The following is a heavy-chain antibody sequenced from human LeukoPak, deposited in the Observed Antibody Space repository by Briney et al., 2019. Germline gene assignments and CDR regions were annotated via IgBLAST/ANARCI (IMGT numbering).Heavy chain of an antibody. CDR1: GVSISTHY. J-gene: IGHJ4*02. CDR2: IYHNGIT. D-gene: IGHD5-24*01. CDR3: ARDSRDGYNFDY. V-gene: IGHV4-59*11. Sequence: SETLSLTCNVSGVSISTHYWSWIRQSPGKGLEWIGYIYHNGITNYNPSLKSRVTMSVDTSKNQFSLKLSSVTAADTAVYYCARDSRDGYNFDYWGQGTLVTVSS.